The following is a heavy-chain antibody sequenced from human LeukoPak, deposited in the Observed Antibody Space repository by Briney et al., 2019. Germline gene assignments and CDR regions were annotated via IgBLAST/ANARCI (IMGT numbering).Heavy chain of an antibody. J-gene: IGHJ4*02. Sequence: GGSLRLSCAASAFNFHGYAMHWVRQIPGKGLEWVSAISWDGGSTYYGDSVKGRFTISRDNRKNSLYLQMNSLRPEDTAFYYCAKTGYGDIRVFDYWGQGTLVTVSS. CDR1: AFNFHGYA. D-gene: IGHD4-17*01. CDR2: ISWDGGST. CDR3: AKTGYGDIRVFDY. V-gene: IGHV3-43D*03.